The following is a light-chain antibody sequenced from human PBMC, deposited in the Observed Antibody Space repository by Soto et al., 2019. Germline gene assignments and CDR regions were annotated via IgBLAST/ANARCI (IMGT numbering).Light chain of an antibody. V-gene: IGLV2-14*03. J-gene: IGLJ1*01. CDR2: DVN. CDR1: SSDVGGYHY. CDR3: CSYTTSSTYV. Sequence: QSVLTQPASVSGSPGQSIAISCTGTSSDVGGYHYVSWYQQHPGKAPKLMIYDVNNRPSGVSNRFSGSKSGNTASLTISGLQAEDEADYYCCSYTTSSTYVFGTGTKLTVL.